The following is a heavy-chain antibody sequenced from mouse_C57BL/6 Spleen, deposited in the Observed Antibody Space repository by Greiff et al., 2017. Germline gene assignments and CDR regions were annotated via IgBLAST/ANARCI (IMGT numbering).Heavy chain of an antibody. J-gene: IGHJ2*01. CDR1: GYAFSSSW. D-gene: IGHD3-2*01. Sequence: VQLVESGPELVKPGASVKISCKASGYAFSSSWMNWVKQRPGKGLEWIGRIYPGDGDTNYNGKFKGKATLTADKSSSTAYMQRSSLTSEDSAVYFCARGGDSPYYFDYWGQGTTLTVSS. V-gene: IGHV1-82*01. CDR3: ARGGDSPYYFDY. CDR2: IYPGDGDT.